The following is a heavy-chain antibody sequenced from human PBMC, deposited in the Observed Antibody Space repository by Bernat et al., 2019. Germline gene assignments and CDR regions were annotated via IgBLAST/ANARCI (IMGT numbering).Heavy chain of an antibody. J-gene: IGHJ3*02. CDR3: EKGTDTWSDGIEK. CDR1: GFTFSSYG. V-gene: IGHV3-33*06. Sequence: QVHLVESGGGVVQPGRSLRLSCAASGFTFSSYGMHWVRQAPGKGLEWLAVICSGGNFVYYAESLKGRFTISRDNHKNTMYLQMNNLRPEDTAVYFCEKGTDTWSDGIEKWGQGTMVTVSS. CDR2: ICSGGNFV. D-gene: IGHD3-16*01.